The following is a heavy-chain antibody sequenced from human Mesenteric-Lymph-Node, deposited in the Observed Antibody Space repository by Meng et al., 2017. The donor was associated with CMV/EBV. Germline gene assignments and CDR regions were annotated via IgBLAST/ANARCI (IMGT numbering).Heavy chain of an antibody. D-gene: IGHD1-1*01. CDR2: ISGYNDGT. CDR3: ARDSGADY. Sequence: VKVSCKASGYTFTSYGINWVRQAPGQGLEWMGWISGYNDGTNYAQNLQGRVTMTTDTSTSTAYMELRSLRSDDTAVYYCARDSGADYWGQGTLVTVSS. J-gene: IGHJ4*02. V-gene: IGHV1-18*01. CDR1: GYTFTSYG.